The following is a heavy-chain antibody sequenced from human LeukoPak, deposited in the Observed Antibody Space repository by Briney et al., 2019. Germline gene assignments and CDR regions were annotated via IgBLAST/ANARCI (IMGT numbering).Heavy chain of an antibody. CDR1: GYSFTSYW. V-gene: IGHV5-51*01. Sequence: GESLKISCKGSGYSFTSYWIGWVRQMPGKGLEWMGIIYPGDSDTRYSPSFQGQVTISADKSISTAYLQWSSLKASDTAMYYCARTQGSSGYYYVGAFDIWGQGTMVTVSS. D-gene: IGHD3-22*01. CDR2: IYPGDSDT. J-gene: IGHJ3*02. CDR3: ARTQGSSGYYYVGAFDI.